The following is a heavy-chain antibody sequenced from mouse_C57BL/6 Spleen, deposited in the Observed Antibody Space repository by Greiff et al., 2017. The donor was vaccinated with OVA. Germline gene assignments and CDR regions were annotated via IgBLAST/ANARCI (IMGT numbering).Heavy chain of an antibody. J-gene: IGHJ2*01. CDR1: GYTFTDYY. CDR3: AREGEYITTVVAHYCDD. CDR2: INPNNGGT. D-gene: IGHD1-1*01. Sequence: EVQLQQSGPELVKPGASVKISCTASGYTFTDYYLNWVKQRHGQSLEWIGAINPNNGGTSYPQKFKGTATLTVATSSSTAYMELRSLTSEDTARYDGAREGEYITTVVAHYCDDWGQGTTLTVSS. V-gene: IGHV1-26*01.